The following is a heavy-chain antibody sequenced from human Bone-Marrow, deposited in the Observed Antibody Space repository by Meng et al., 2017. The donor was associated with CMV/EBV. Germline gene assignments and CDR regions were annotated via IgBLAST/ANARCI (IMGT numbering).Heavy chain of an antibody. CDR3: ARDGSGSYLSGWFDP. V-gene: IGHV4-59*12. CDR1: GGSISSYY. Sequence: SETLSLTCTVSGGSISSYYWSWIRQPPGKGLEWIGYIYYSGSTNYNPSLKSRVTISVDTSKNQFSLKLSSVTAADTAVYYCARDGSGSYLSGWFDPWGQGTRVTVSS. J-gene: IGHJ5*02. CDR2: IYYSGST. D-gene: IGHD1-26*01.